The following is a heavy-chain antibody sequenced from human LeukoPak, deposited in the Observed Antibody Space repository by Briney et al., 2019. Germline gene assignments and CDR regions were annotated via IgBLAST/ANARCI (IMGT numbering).Heavy chain of an antibody. V-gene: IGHV3-11*01. CDR1: GFTFSDYY. CDR3: ARAATYNWNDVNY. J-gene: IGHJ4*02. CDR2: ISSSGSII. Sequence: GGSLRLSCAASGFTFSDYYMNWIRQTPGKGLEWVSYISSSGSIIYYADSVKGRFTISRDNTKNSVYLQMNSLRAEDTAVYYCARAATYNWNDVNYWGQGTLVTVSS. D-gene: IGHD1-20*01.